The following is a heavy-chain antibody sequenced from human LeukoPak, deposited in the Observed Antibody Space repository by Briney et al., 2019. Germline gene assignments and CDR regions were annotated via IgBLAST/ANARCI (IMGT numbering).Heavy chain of an antibody. CDR3: ANRVVVPAAIDY. CDR1: VFTSSSYA. Sequence: GGSLRLSCAASVFTSSSYAMSWVRQAPGKGLEWVSAISGSGGSTYYADSVKGRFTISRDNSKNTLYLQMNSLTAETTAVYYSANRVVVPAAIDYWGQGTLVTASS. V-gene: IGHV3-23*01. CDR2: ISGSGGST. D-gene: IGHD2-2*01. J-gene: IGHJ4*02.